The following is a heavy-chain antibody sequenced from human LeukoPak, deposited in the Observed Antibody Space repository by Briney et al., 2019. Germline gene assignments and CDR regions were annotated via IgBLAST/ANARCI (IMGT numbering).Heavy chain of an antibody. CDR2: MNPNSGNT. CDR3: ARVPTSEQQLVRFSVVKPNWFDP. D-gene: IGHD6-13*01. V-gene: IGHV1-8*01. J-gene: IGHJ5*02. CDR1: GYTFTSYD. Sequence: ASVKVSCKASGYTFTSYDINWVRQATGEGLEWMGWMNPNSGNTGYAQKFQGRVTMTRNTSISTAYMELSSLRSEDTAVYHCARVPTSEQQLVRFSVVKPNWFDPWGQGTLVTVSS.